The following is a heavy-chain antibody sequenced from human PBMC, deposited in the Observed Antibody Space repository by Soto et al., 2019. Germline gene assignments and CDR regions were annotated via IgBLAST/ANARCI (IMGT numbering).Heavy chain of an antibody. CDR3: ARERTYYDYIWGSTDFDY. CDR2: ISAYNGNT. D-gene: IGHD3-16*01. CDR1: GYTFTSYG. V-gene: IGHV1-18*01. J-gene: IGHJ4*02. Sequence: XSVKVSFNASGYTFTSYGISWVRHAPGQGLEWMGWISAYNGNTNYAQKLQGRVTMTTDTSTSTAYMELRSLRSDDTDVYYCARERTYYDYIWGSTDFDYWGQGTLVTVSS.